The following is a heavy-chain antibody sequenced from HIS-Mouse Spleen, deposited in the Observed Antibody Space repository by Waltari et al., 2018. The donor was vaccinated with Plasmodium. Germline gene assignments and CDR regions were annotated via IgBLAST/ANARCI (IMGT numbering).Heavy chain of an antibody. D-gene: IGHD6-13*01. CDR2: INPNSGGT. Sequence: QVQLVQSGAEVKKPGASVKVSCKASGSTFTGYYMPWVRPAPGQGLEWMGGINPNSGGTNYAQKFQGRVTMTRDTSISTAYMELSRLRSDDTAVYYCARVLGYKAAAGTFVEYFQHWGQGTLVTVSS. V-gene: IGHV1-2*02. CDR1: GSTFTGYY. J-gene: IGHJ1*01. CDR3: ARVLGYKAAAGTFVEYFQH.